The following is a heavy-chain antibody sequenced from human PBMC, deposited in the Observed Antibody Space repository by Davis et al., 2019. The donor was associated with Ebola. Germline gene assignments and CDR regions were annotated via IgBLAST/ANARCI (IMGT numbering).Heavy chain of an antibody. V-gene: IGHV3-15*07. CDR1: GLTPSNAW. Sequence: GGSLRLSCAASGLTPSNAWMNWVRQAPGMGLEWVGRIKSKTDGGTTDYAAPVKGRFTISRDDSKNTLYLQMNSLKTEDTAVYYCTTTTVTPGYYYYYGMDVWGQGTTVTVSS. CDR2: IKSKTDGGTT. D-gene: IGHD4-11*01. J-gene: IGHJ6*02. CDR3: TTTTVTPGYYYYYGMDV.